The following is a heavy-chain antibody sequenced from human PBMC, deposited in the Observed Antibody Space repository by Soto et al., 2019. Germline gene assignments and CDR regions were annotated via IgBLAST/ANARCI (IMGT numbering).Heavy chain of an antibody. V-gene: IGHV1-69*01. J-gene: IGHJ6*02. CDR3: ARNGTYSSSLSQYSGMDV. CDR1: GGTFDNFI. Sequence: QVQLVQSGAEVKEPGSSVRVSCKASGGTFDNFIMNWVRQTPGQGLEWMGGIVPMLGTPTYAEKFKGRVTISATGSTSTMYMEVTSLRSEDTAIYSCARNGTYSSSLSQYSGMDVWGQGTTVTFSS. CDR2: IVPMLGTP. D-gene: IGHD1-26*01.